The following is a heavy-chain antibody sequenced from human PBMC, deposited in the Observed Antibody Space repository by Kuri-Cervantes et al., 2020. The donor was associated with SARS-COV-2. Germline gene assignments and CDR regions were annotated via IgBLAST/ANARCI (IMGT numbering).Heavy chain of an antibody. D-gene: IGHD3-10*01. CDR3: CRITMVRGVISPDY. CDR1: GFTFSDHY. V-gene: IGHV3-72*01. CDR2: TRNKANSYTT. J-gene: IGHJ4*02. Sequence: GESLKISCAASGFTFSDHYMDWVRQAPGKGLEWVGRTRNKANSYTTEYAASVKGRFTISRDDSKNSLYLQTNSLKTEDTAVYYCCRITMVRGVISPDYWGQGTLVTVSS.